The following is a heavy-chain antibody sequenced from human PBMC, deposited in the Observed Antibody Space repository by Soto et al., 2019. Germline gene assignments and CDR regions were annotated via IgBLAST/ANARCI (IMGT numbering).Heavy chain of an antibody. V-gene: IGHV1-58*02. J-gene: IGHJ6*02. CDR1: GSGFISSG. D-gene: IGHD2-15*01. Sequence: SVKVSCKASGSGFISSGIQWVRQAHGQRLEWIGWIVVASGQTNYAQNFRGRDANNKDTYTDTAYIELAGLTAEDTAGYFCSADRTDIGRGWGVWGQGTTVTVSS. CDR3: SADRTDIGRGWGV. CDR2: IVVASGQT.